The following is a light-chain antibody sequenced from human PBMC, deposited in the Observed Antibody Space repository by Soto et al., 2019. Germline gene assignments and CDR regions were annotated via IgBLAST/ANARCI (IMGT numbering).Light chain of an antibody. CDR1: QDISNY. V-gene: IGKV1-33*01. J-gene: IGKJ3*01. CDR2: DAS. CDR3: QQYDNLPP. Sequence: DIQMTQSPSSLSASVGDRVTITCQASQDISNYLNWYQQKPGKAPKLLIYDASNLETGVPSRFSGSGSGTDFNFTIISLQPEDIATYYCQQYDNLPPFGPGTKVDIK.